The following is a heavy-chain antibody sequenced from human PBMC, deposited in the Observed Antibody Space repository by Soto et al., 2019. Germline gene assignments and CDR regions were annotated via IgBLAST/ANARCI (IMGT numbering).Heavy chain of an antibody. CDR2: IYHSGST. D-gene: IGHD3-22*01. J-gene: IGHJ4*02. CDR3: ARAEYYYDSSGYYPTGYFDY. Sequence: SETLSLTCSVSGGSISSSSYYWDWIRQPPGKGLEWIGEIYHSGSTNYNPSLKSRVTISVDKSKNQFSLKLSSVTAADTAVYYCARAEYYYDSSGYYPTGYFDYWGQGTLVTVSS. V-gene: IGHV4-39*07. CDR1: GGSISSSSYY.